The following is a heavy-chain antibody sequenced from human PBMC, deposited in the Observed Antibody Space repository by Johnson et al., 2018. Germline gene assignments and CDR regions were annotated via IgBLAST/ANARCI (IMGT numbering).Heavy chain of an antibody. V-gene: IGHV3-33*01. CDR1: GFTFSSYG. CDR2: IWYDGSNK. Sequence: QVQLVESGGGVVQPGRSLRLSCAASGFTFSSYGMHWVRQAPGKGLEWVAVIWYDGSNKYYADSVKGRFTISRDNSKNTVYLQMNSLGAGDTAVYYCARATPLVKARWFGEEDYYYGMDVWGQGTTVTVSS. J-gene: IGHJ6*02. CDR3: ARATPLVKARWFGEEDYYYGMDV. D-gene: IGHD3-10*01.